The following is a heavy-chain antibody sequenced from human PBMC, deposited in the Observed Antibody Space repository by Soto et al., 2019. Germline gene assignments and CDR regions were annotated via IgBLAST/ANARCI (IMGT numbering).Heavy chain of an antibody. J-gene: IGHJ5*02. CDR2: ISYDGSNK. D-gene: IGHD2-21*01. Sequence: QVQLVESGGGVVPPGRSLRLSCAASGFTFSIYAMHWVRQAPGKGLEWVAVISYDGSNKYYADSVKGRFPISRDNSKNTVYLQMNSMRAEDSAVYYCAREYSDGWFDPWGQGTLVTVSS. CDR1: GFTFSIYA. CDR3: AREYSDGWFDP. V-gene: IGHV3-30-3*01.